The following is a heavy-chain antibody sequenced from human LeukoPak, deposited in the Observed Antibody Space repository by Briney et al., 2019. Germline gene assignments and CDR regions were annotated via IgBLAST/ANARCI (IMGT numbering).Heavy chain of an antibody. V-gene: IGHV3-33*01. J-gene: IGHJ1*01. D-gene: IGHD2-21*02. CDR3: ARTDETAPAEDFQH. CDR2: IWSDGSNK. Sequence: PGGSLRLSCAASGFTFSSYGMHWVRQTPGKGLEWVAIIWSDGSNKYYADSVKGRFTISRDNSKNTLYLQMNSLRAEDTAVYYCARTDETAPAEDFQHWGQGTLVTVSS. CDR1: GFTFSSYG.